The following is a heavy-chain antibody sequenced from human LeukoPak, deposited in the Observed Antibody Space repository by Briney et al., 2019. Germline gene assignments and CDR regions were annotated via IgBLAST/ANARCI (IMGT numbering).Heavy chain of an antibody. CDR3: ARTGVVATSYFFDY. CDR1: GGSISSYY. Sequence: SETLSLTCTVSGGSISSYYWSWIRQPPGKGLEWIGYIYYSGSTNYNPSLESRVTISVDTSNNQFSLKLSSVTAADTAVYYCARTGVVATSYFFDYWGHGTLVTVSS. J-gene: IGHJ4*01. V-gene: IGHV4-59*01. D-gene: IGHD5-12*01. CDR2: IYYSGST.